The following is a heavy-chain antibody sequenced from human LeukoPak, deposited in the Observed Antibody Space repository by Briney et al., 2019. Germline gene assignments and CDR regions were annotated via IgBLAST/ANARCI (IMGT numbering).Heavy chain of an antibody. CDR1: GASLNSGGYY. CDR2: IYYSGST. CDR3: AREGWDL. J-gene: IGHJ2*01. V-gene: IGHV4-61*08. Sequence: SETLSLTCTVSGASLNSGGYYCNWIRQPPGKEPEWIGYIYYSGSTNYNRSLKSRVTISVDTSKNQFSLKLTSVTAADTAVCYCAREGWDLWGRGTLVTVSS. D-gene: IGHD2-15*01.